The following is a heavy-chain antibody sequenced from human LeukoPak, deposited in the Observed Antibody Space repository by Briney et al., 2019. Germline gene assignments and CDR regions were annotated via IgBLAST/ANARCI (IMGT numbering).Heavy chain of an antibody. D-gene: IGHD5-12*01. CDR2: MHYSGGS. Sequence: SEPLSLTCTVSAGSIGNTGYYWGWIRQPPGKGLEWIGSMHYSGGSNYSPSLKSRVTMSVDTSKNQFSLTLSSVTAADTAVYYCARRYSGYGYFDYWGQGTLVTVSS. CDR1: AGSIGNTGYY. CDR3: ARRYSGYGYFDY. V-gene: IGHV4-39*01. J-gene: IGHJ4*02.